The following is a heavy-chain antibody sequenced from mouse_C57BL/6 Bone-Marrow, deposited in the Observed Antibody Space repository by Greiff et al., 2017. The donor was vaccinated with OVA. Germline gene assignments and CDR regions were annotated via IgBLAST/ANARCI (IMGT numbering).Heavy chain of an antibody. Sequence: DVHLVESGEGLVKPGGSLKLSCAASGFTFSSYAMSWVRQTPEKRLEWVAYISSGGDYIYYADTVKGRFTISRDNARNTLYLQMSSLKSEDTAMYYCTIYYYGSSGYFDVWGTGTTVTVSS. V-gene: IGHV5-9-1*02. CDR1: GFTFSSYA. J-gene: IGHJ1*03. CDR2: ISSGGDYI. D-gene: IGHD1-1*01. CDR3: TIYYYGSSGYFDV.